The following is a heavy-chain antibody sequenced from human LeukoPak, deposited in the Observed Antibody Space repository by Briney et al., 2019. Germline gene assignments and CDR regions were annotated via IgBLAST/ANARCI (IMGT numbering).Heavy chain of an antibody. CDR2: ISSISSYI. Sequence: VGSLRLSCAASGFTFSSYSMNCVRQAPGKGLEWVSSISSISSYIYYADSVKGRFTISRDNAKNSLYLQMHSPRAADTAMYYRARGDSSGSSTDPYYYYGMDVWGQGTTVTVSS. V-gene: IGHV3-21*01. CDR1: GFTFSSYS. CDR3: ARGDSSGSSTDPYYYYGMDV. D-gene: IGHD6-19*01. J-gene: IGHJ6*02.